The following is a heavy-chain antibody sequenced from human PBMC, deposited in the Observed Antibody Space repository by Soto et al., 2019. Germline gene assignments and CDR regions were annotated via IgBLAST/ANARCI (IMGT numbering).Heavy chain of an antibody. D-gene: IGHD1-26*01. Sequence: SGTPSLTCDVYDGSFSGYIWTWIRQTPGKGLQWIGQINHSGSANYNPSLKRRATISVHTSNNQFSLVLSSVTAADTAVYYCARHGANSGSYSEYFQHWDQGTLVTVSS. CDR3: ARHGANSGSYSEYFQH. CDR2: INHSGSA. V-gene: IGHV4-34*01. J-gene: IGHJ1*01. CDR1: DGSFSGYI.